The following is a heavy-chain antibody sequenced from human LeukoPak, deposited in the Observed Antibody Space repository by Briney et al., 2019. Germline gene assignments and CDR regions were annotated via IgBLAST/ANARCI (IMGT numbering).Heavy chain of an antibody. CDR2: IYYSGST. CDR3: ARDLGGSYSFDY. V-gene: IGHV4-59*01. J-gene: IGHJ4*02. CDR1: GGSISSYY. Sequence: SETLSLTCTVSGGSISSYYWSWIRQPPGMGLEWIGYIYYSGSTNYNPSLKSRVTISVDTSKNQFSLKLSSVTAADTAVYYCARDLGGSYSFDYWGQGTLVTVSS. D-gene: IGHD1-26*01.